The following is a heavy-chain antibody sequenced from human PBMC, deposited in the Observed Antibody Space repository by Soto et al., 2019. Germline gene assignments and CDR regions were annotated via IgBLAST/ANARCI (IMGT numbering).Heavy chain of an antibody. J-gene: IGHJ4*02. Sequence: QVQLVESGGGVVQHGRSLRLSCAASGFTFSHYAMHWVRQAPGKGLEWVALMSYDGSNEYYADSVKGRFTISRDNSKNTLYLQMNSLRAEVTAVYYCAKDGSHNFDYWGQGTLVTVSS. D-gene: IGHD1-26*01. CDR1: GFTFSHYA. CDR2: MSYDGSNE. CDR3: AKDGSHNFDY. V-gene: IGHV3-30*18.